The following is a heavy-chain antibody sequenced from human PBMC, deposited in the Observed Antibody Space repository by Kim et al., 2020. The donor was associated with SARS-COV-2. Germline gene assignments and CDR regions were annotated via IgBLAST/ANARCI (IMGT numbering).Heavy chain of an antibody. V-gene: IGHV1-18*01. CDR1: GYTFTSYG. D-gene: IGHD3-9*01. Sequence: ASVKVSCKASGYTFTSYGISWVRQAPGQGLEWMGWISAYNGNTNYAQKLQGRVTMTTDTSTSTAYMELRSLRSDDTAVYYCAGDFYDILTGYRDYYYYYGMDVWGQGTTVTVSS. CDR2: ISAYNGNT. CDR3: AGDFYDILTGYRDYYYYYGMDV. J-gene: IGHJ6*02.